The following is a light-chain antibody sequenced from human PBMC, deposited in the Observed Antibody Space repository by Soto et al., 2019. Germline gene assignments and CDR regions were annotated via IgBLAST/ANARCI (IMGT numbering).Light chain of an antibody. CDR1: QSFSSNY. Sequence: EMVLTQSPGTLSLSPGERATLSCRASQSFSSNYFAWYQQKPGQAPRHLTYGASSRATGIVDRFSGSECGTEDTLIISRMVPEDVAVYYCQQYRSSLSLTFGQGTRLEI. J-gene: IGKJ5*01. CDR3: QQYRSSLSLT. V-gene: IGKV3-20*01. CDR2: GAS.